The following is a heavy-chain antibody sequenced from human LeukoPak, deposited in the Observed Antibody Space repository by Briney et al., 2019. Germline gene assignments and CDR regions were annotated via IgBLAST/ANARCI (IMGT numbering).Heavy chain of an antibody. CDR3: ARWGNRALDY. CDR1: GFIFGGNA. J-gene: IGHJ4*02. CDR2: IWFDGSKR. D-gene: IGHD7-27*01. V-gene: IGHV3-33*01. Sequence: GGSLRLSCIGSGFIFGGNAIHWVRQAPGRGLEWVAVIWFDGSKRYYADPVPGRFTISRDNTKSTASLQMNSLRVEDTAVYYCARWGNRALDYWGQGTLVTVSS.